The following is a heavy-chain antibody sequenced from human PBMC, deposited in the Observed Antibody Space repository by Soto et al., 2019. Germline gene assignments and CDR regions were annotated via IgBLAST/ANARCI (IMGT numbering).Heavy chain of an antibody. CDR2: INPNSGGT. CDR3: ARTQPYGDYYYYYGMDV. CDR1: GYTFTGYY. Sequence: ASVKVSCKASGYTFTGYYMHWVRQAPGQGLEWMGWINPNSGGTNYAQKFQGRVTMTRDTSISTAYMELGRLRSDDTAVYYCARTQPYGDYYYYYGMDVWGQGTTVTVSS. D-gene: IGHD4-17*01. J-gene: IGHJ6*02. V-gene: IGHV1-2*02.